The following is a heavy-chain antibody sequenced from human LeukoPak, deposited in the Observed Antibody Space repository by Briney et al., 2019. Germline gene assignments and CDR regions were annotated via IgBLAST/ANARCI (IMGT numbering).Heavy chain of an antibody. V-gene: IGHV6-1*01. Sequence: SQTLSLTCAISGDTVSSKRSAWNWIRQSPSRGLEWLGRTYYRSKWYNDYAVSVKSRITINPDTSKNQFSLKLSPVIAADTAVYYCARVGVDYSGNIIKYYFDYWGQGTLVTVSS. CDR3: ARVGVDYSGNIIKYYFDY. CDR1: GDTVSSKRSA. D-gene: IGHD4-23*01. CDR2: TYYRSKWYN. J-gene: IGHJ4*02.